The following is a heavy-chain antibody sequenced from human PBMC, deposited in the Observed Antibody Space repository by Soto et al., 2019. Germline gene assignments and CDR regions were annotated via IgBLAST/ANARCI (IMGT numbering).Heavy chain of an antibody. CDR2: ISNDGRDK. V-gene: IGHV3-30*18. J-gene: IGHJ3*01. CDR3: AKDQGIAASHGVD. CDR1: GFTFNNYG. D-gene: IGHD6-13*01. Sequence: QVQLVESGGGVVQPGTSLRLSCAASGFTFNNYGMHWVRQAPGTGLEWVATISNDGRDKYYADSAKGRLTISRDNSKNTLYLQMNSLRAEDTAVYYCAKDQGIAASHGVDWGQGTLVTVSS.